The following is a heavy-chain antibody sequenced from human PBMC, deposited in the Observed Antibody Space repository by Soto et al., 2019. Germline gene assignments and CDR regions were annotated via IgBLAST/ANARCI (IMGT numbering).Heavy chain of an antibody. CDR2: IYWDDDK. CDR1: GFSLSTSGVG. V-gene: IGHV2-5*02. J-gene: IGHJ6*02. D-gene: IGHD2-2*01. Sequence: SGPTLVNPTQTLTLTCTFSGFSLSTSGVGVGWIRQPPGKALEWLALIYWDDDKRYSPSLKSRLTITKDTSKNQVVLTMTNMDPVETATYYCAHSVRYCSSKSCHLPDGMDVWGQGTTVTVSS. CDR3: AHSVRYCSSKSCHLPDGMDV.